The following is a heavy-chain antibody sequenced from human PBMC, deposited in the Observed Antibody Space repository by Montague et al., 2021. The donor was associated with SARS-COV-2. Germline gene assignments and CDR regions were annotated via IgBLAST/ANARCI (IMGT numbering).Heavy chain of an antibody. V-gene: IGHV4-34*01. J-gene: IGHJ3*02. D-gene: IGHD2-15*01. CDR2: ISDIGST. Sequence: SETLSLTCAVYGGSFNGYYWNWIRQPLGKGLEWIGEISDIGSTTYNPSLESRLTTSVDRSKNQFSLRLTSVTAADTAVYYCVRERECSGGSCYGPDDDAFDIWGQGTVVTVSS. CDR1: GGSFNGYY. CDR3: VRERECSGGSCYGPDDDAFDI.